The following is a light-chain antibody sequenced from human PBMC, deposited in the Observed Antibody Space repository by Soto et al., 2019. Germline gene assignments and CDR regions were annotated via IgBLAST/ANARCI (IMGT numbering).Light chain of an antibody. J-gene: IGKJ4*01. CDR1: QSVSSY. Sequence: VLTQSPAGLSLAAGQRANLSCRASQSVSSYLAWYQQKPGQAPRLLIYNFSNRATGIPARFSGSGSGTDFTLTISSLEPEDFAVYYCQQRGTFGGGTKVDIK. CDR2: NFS. V-gene: IGKV3-11*01. CDR3: QQRGT.